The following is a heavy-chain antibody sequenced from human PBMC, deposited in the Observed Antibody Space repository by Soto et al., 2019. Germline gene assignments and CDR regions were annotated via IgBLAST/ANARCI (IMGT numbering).Heavy chain of an antibody. CDR1: GFTFSSYG. CDR2: ISYDGSNK. Sequence: GGSLRLSCAASGFTFSSYGMHWVRQAPGKGLEWVAVISYDGSNKYYADSVKGRFTISRDNSKNTLYLQMNSLKTEDTAVYYCTTDPAPESPYGMDVWGQGTTVTVSS. V-gene: IGHV3-30*03. J-gene: IGHJ6*02. CDR3: TTDPAPESPYGMDV.